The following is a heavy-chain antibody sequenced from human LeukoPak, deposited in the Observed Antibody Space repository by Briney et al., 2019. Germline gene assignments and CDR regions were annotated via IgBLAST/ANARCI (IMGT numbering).Heavy chain of an antibody. CDR3: ARGGYSPGMRLWYYYGMDV. CDR1: GFTFSTYE. Sequence: AGGSLRLSCAASGFTFSTYEMNWVRQAPEKGLEWLSYISSSGSTIYYADSVKGRFTISRDNAKNSLYLQMSSLRVEDTAVYYCARGGYSPGMRLWYYYGMDVWGQGTAVTVSS. V-gene: IGHV3-48*03. J-gene: IGHJ6*02. D-gene: IGHD5-18*01. CDR2: ISSSGSTI.